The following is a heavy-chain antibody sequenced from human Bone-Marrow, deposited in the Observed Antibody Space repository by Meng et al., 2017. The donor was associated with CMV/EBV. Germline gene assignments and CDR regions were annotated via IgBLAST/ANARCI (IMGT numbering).Heavy chain of an antibody. CDR1: GFSLSTSGMR. J-gene: IGHJ6*02. CDR3: ARVNTIHYGMDV. CDR2: IDWDDDK. D-gene: IGHD2-2*01. V-gene: IGHV2-70D*14. Sequence: SGPTLVKPTQTLTLTCTFSGFSLSTSGMRVSWSRQPPGKALEWLARIDWDDDKFYSTSLKTRLTISKDTSKNQVVLTMTNMDPVDTATYYCARVNTIHYGMDVWGQGTTVTVSS.